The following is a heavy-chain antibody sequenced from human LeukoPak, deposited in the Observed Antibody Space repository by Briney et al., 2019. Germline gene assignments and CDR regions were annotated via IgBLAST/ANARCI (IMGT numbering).Heavy chain of an antibody. CDR2: IYSEGST. V-gene: IGHV3-66*01. Sequence: GGSLRLSCAASGFTFSNYEMNWVRQAPGKGLEWVSVIYSEGSTYYADSVKGRFTIARDNSKNTLYLQMNSLRAEDTAVYYCARDPGYGYGYDYWGQGTLVTVSS. J-gene: IGHJ4*02. D-gene: IGHD5-18*01. CDR3: ARDPGYGYGYDY. CDR1: GFTFSNYE.